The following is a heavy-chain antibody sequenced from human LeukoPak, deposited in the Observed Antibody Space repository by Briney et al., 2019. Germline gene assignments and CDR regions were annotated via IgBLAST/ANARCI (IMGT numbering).Heavy chain of an antibody. D-gene: IGHD5-18*01. J-gene: IGHJ4*02. CDR1: GGSISSGSYY. V-gene: IGHV4-61*02. Sequence: PSETLSLTCTVSGGSISSGSYYWSWIRQPAGKGLEWIGRIYTSGSTNYNPSLKSRVTISLDTSKNQFSLKLNSVTAADTAVYYCARSVDTSMVGDYWGQGTLVTVSS. CDR2: IYTSGST. CDR3: ARSVDTSMVGDY.